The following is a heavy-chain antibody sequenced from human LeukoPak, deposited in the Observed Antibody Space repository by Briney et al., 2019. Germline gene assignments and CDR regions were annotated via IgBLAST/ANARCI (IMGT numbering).Heavy chain of an antibody. CDR1: GYTFTSYG. V-gene: IGHV1-2*02. D-gene: IGHD3-3*02. J-gene: IGHJ6*03. CDR2: INPNSGGT. CDR3: ARAAYPFEYYYYYYMDV. Sequence: ASVKVSCKASGYTFTSYGISWVRQAPGQGLEWMGWINPNSGGTNYAQKFQGRVTMTRDTSISTAYMELSRLRSDDTAVYYCARAAYPFEYYYYYYMDVWGKGTTVTVSS.